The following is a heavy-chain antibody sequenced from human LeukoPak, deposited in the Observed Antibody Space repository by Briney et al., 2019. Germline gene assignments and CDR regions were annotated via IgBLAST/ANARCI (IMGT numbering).Heavy chain of an antibody. D-gene: IGHD2-15*01. J-gene: IGHJ4*02. Sequence: PSETLSLTCTVSGGSISNGVYYWSWIRQHPGKGLEWIGYIYYSGSTYYSPSLKSRLTMSVDTSKNQFSLKLSSVTATDTAVYYCARDLGGGSFDFWGQGTLVTVSS. CDR1: GGSISNGVYY. V-gene: IGHV4-31*03. CDR3: ARDLGGGSFDF. CDR2: IYYSGST.